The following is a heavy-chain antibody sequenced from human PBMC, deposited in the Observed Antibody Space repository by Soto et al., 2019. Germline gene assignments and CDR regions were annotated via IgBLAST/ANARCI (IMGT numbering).Heavy chain of an antibody. D-gene: IGHD5-12*01. CDR1: GFTFSSYA. J-gene: IGHJ5*01. CDR3: AGYSGYDLKSDP. CDR2: ISGSGGST. V-gene: IGHV3-23*01. Sequence: GGSLRLSCAASGFTFSSYAMSWVRQAPGKGLEWVSAISGSGGSTYYADSVKGRFTISRDNSKNTLYLQMNSLRAEDTAVYYLAGYSGYDLKSDPWGQGTLVTVSS.